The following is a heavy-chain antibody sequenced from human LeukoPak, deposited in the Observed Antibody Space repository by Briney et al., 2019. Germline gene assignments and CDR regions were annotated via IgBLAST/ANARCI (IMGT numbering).Heavy chain of an antibody. Sequence: PGGSLRLSCAASGFTVSSNSMSWVRQAPGKGLGWVSVIYSGGSTYYADSVKGRFTISRDNAKNSLYLQMNSLRAEDMAVYYCARGHVWFDPWGRGNLVTVSS. V-gene: IGHV3-53*01. J-gene: IGHJ5*02. CDR1: GFTVSSNS. CDR3: ARGHVWFDP. CDR2: IYSGGST.